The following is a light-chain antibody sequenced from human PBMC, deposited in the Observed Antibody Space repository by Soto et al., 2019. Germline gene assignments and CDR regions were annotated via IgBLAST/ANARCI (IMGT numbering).Light chain of an antibody. CDR1: QSVSSW. Sequence: EIVLTQSPATLSLSPGERVTLSCRASQSVSSWLAWYQQKPGQAPRLLIYDSSNRATGIPARFSGSGSVTDFTLTISSLEPEDFAVYYCQQRSNWPLTFGGGTKVEIK. J-gene: IGKJ4*01. CDR2: DSS. CDR3: QQRSNWPLT. V-gene: IGKV3-11*01.